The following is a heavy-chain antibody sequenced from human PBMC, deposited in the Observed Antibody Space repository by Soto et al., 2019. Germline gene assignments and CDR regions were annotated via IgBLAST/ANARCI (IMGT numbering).Heavy chain of an antibody. J-gene: IGHJ6*02. V-gene: IGHV1-3*01. CDR2: INPGNGDT. Sequence: ASVKVSCKPSGYSFTKYVLPWVRQALGHRLQWMGWINPGNGDTKYSQKFQGRVTITRDTSATTDYMELSSLRSEDSAVFYCARTDCSSTSCYNYYYYGMDVWGQGTTVTDSS. CDR1: GYSFTKYV. CDR3: ARTDCSSTSCYNYYYYGMDV. D-gene: IGHD2-2*01.